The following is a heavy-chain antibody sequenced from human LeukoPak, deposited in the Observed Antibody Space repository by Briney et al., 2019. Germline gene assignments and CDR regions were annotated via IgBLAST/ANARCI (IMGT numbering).Heavy chain of an antibody. D-gene: IGHD6-6*01. CDR3: ARDDTGSSGGPNWFDP. J-gene: IGHJ5*02. V-gene: IGHV3-21*01. CDR1: GFTFSTYS. Sequence: GGSLRLSCAASGFTFSTYSMNWVRQAPGKGLEWVSFISGSSSYIYYADSVKGRFTSSRDNAKNSLYLQMNSLRAEDTAVYYCARDDTGSSGGPNWFDPWGQGTPVTVSS. CDR2: ISGSSSYI.